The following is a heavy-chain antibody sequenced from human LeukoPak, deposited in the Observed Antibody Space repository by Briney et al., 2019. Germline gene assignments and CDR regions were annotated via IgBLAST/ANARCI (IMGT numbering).Heavy chain of an antibody. V-gene: IGHV1-2*04. Sequence: ASVKVSCKASGYIFTDYYIHWVRQAPGQGLEWMGWINPNSGGTNYAQKFQGWVTMTRDTSISTAYMELSRLRSDDTAVYYCARDYFGSGSYYPRYGMDVWGQGTTVTVSS. D-gene: IGHD3-10*01. CDR2: INPNSGGT. J-gene: IGHJ6*02. CDR1: GYIFTDYY. CDR3: ARDYFGSGSYYPRYGMDV.